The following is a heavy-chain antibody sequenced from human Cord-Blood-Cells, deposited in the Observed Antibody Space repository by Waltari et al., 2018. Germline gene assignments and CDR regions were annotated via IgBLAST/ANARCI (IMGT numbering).Heavy chain of an antibody. V-gene: IGHV1-46*01. CDR1: GYTFTSYY. J-gene: IGHJ3*02. D-gene: IGHD1-7*01. CDR2: INPRGGST. CDR3: ARPYNWNFAFDI. Sequence: QVQLVQSGAEVKKPGASVKVSCKASGYTFTSYYMHWVRQAPGQGLEWMGRINPRGGSTSYAQKFQGSVTMTRDTSTSTVYMGLSSLRSEDTAVYYCARPYNWNFAFDIWGQGTMVTVSS.